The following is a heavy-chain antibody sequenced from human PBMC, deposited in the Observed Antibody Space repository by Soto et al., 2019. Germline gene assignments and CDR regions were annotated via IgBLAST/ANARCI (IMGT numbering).Heavy chain of an antibody. D-gene: IGHD2-8*02. V-gene: IGHV4-34*01. CDR3: ARDKITGLFDY. CDR2: INHSGST. CDR1: GGSFSGYY. Sequence: KPSETLSLTCAVYGGSFSGYYWTWIRQPPGTGLEWIGEINHSGSTNYNPSLKSRVTISVDTSKNQFSLKLTSVTAADTAVYYCARDKITGLFDYWGQGTLVIVSS. J-gene: IGHJ4*02.